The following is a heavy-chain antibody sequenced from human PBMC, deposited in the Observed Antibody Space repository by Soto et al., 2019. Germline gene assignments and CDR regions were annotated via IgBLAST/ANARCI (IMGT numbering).Heavy chain of an antibody. CDR2: IYHSGST. Sequence: PSETLSLTCTVSGGSISTYYWSWVRQPPGKGLEWIGYIYHSGSTNYNPSLESRVTMSVDTSKNQFSLKLSSVAAADTAVYYCARDLRFRGFYGMDVWGQGTTVTVSS. V-gene: IGHV4-59*12. CDR3: ARDLRFRGFYGMDV. CDR1: GGSISTYY. J-gene: IGHJ6*02. D-gene: IGHD3-10*01.